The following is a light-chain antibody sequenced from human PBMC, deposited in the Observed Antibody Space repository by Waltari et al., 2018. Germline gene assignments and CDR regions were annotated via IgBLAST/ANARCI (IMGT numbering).Light chain of an antibody. V-gene: IGKV4-1*01. J-gene: IGKJ1*01. CDR1: QSLLYTSNNKNY. CDR3: LQYLHAPRT. Sequence: DVVMTQSPDSLAVSLGERATINCKSSQSLLYTSNNKNYLAWYQQKPGQPPKILIYWASIRESGVPDRFSGSGSGTDFTLTIIGLQAEDVASYFCLQYLHAPRTFGQGTKVEIK. CDR2: WAS.